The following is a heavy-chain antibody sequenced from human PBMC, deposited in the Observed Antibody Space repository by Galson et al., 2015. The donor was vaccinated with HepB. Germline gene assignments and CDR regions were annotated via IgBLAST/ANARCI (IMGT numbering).Heavy chain of an antibody. Sequence: SLRLSCAASGFTFSNYAMGWVRQAPGKGLEWVSAMSHTGSTYYADSVKGRFTISRDNSKSALYLQINSLRAEDTAVYYCAKGQTGGGWSKYYFDYWGQGTLVTVSS. J-gene: IGHJ4*02. D-gene: IGHD6-19*01. CDR2: MSHTGST. V-gene: IGHV3-23*01. CDR3: AKGQTGGGWSKYYFDY. CDR1: GFTFSNYA.